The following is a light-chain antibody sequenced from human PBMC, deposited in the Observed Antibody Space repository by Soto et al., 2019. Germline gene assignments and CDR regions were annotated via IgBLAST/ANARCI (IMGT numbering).Light chain of an antibody. CDR2: LGS. CDR3: MQALQTPRT. J-gene: IGKJ1*01. Sequence: IVMTQSPLSLPVTPGEPASISCRSSQSLLHSNGYNYLDWYLQKPGQSPQLLIYLGSNRASGVPSRFSGSGSGTDFTLKISRVEAEDVGVYYCMQALQTPRTFGRGTKVEIK. CDR1: QSLLHSNGYNY. V-gene: IGKV2-28*01.